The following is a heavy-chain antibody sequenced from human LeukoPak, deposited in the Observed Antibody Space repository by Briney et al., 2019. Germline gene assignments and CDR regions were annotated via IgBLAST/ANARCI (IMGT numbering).Heavy chain of an antibody. CDR2: IYPGDSDT. V-gene: IGHV5-51*01. CDR1: GYTFNNNY. Sequence: GESLKISCKASGYTFNNNYIAWVRQMSGKGLEWMGIIYPGDSDTRYSPSFQGHVTISADESISTAYLQWSSVTATDSAMYYCVRGNQKYGHYVRDWGQGTLVTISS. J-gene: IGHJ4*02. D-gene: IGHD3-10*02. CDR3: VRGNQKYGHYVRD.